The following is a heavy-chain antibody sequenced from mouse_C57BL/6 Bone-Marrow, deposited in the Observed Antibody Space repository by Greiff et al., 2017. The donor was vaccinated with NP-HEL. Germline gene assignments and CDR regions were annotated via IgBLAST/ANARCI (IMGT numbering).Heavy chain of an antibody. CDR3: AKRPHYYGSSYPYFDY. J-gene: IGHJ2*01. Sequence: QVQLQQSGAELARPGASVTMSCKASGYTFTSYTMHWVKQRPGQGLEWIGYINPSSGYTKYNQKFKDKATLTANTSSRTAYMQLSSLTSEDSAVYYCAKRPHYYGSSYPYFDYWGQGTTLTVSS. D-gene: IGHD1-1*01. V-gene: IGHV1-4*01. CDR1: GYTFTSYT. CDR2: INPSSGYT.